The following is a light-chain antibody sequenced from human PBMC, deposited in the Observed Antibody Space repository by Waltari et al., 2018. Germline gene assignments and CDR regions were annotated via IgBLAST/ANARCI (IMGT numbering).Light chain of an antibody. CDR3: QQYGTSPTLT. V-gene: IGKV3-20*01. CDR1: QSISSNY. CDR2: GAS. J-gene: IGKJ4*01. Sequence: EIVLTQSPVTLSLSPGERATLSCRASQSISSNYLAWYRQKLGQAPRLLIYGASSRATGIPDRFSGSGSGTDFTLTISRLEPEDFAVYYCQQYGTSPTLTFGGGTKVE.